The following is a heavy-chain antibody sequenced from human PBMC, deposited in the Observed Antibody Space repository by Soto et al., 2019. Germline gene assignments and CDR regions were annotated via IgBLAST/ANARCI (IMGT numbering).Heavy chain of an antibody. D-gene: IGHD4-4*01. CDR2: IIPIFGTA. CDR3: ARVLYSNCETTYGMDV. V-gene: IGHV1-69*01. CDR1: GGTFSSYA. Sequence: QVQLVQSGAEVKKPGSSVKVSCKASGGTFSSYAISWVRQAPGQGLEWMGGIIPIFGTANYAQKFQGRVTSTADESTSTAYMELSSLCSEDTAVYYCARVLYSNCETTYGMDVWGQGTTVTVSS. J-gene: IGHJ6*02.